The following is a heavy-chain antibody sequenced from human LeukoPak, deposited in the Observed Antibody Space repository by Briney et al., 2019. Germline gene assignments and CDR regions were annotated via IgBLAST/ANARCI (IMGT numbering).Heavy chain of an antibody. V-gene: IGHV3-11*04. CDR3: ARDSRGYSYGYLVYLFDP. Sequence: PGGSLRLSCAASRFTFSDYYMSWIRQAPGKGLEWVSYISSSGSTIYYADSVKGRFTISRDNAKNSLYLQMNSLRAEDTAVYYCARDSRGYSYGYLVYLFDPWGQGTLVTVSS. J-gene: IGHJ5*02. CDR2: ISSSGSTI. CDR1: RFTFSDYY. D-gene: IGHD5-18*01.